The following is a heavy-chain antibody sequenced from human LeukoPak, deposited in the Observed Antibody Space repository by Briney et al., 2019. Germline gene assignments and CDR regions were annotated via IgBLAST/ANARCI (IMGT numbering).Heavy chain of an antibody. CDR2: ISSSSSYI. CDR3: ARRGYYYDSSGYYSYEGRDY. J-gene: IGHJ4*02. V-gene: IGHV3-21*01. CDR1: GFTFSNYG. D-gene: IGHD3-22*01. Sequence: PGGSLRLSCAASGFTFSNYGMSWVRQAPGKGLEWVSFISSSSSYIDYADSVKGRFTISRDNTKNSLFLQMNNLRAEDTAVYYCARRGYYYDSSGYYSYEGRDYWGQGTLVTVSS.